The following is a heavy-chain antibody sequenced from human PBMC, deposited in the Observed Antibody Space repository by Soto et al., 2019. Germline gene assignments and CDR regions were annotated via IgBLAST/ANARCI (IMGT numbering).Heavy chain of an antibody. J-gene: IGHJ2*01. CDR3: ATGNYYDSSGPLFDL. V-gene: IGHV1-24*01. Sequence: GASVKVSCKVSGYTLTELSMHWVRQAPGKGLEWMGGFDPEDGETIYAQKFQGRVTMTEDTSTDTAYMELSSLRSEDTAVYYCATGNYYDSSGPLFDLWGRGTLVTVSS. D-gene: IGHD3-22*01. CDR2: FDPEDGET. CDR1: GYTLTELS.